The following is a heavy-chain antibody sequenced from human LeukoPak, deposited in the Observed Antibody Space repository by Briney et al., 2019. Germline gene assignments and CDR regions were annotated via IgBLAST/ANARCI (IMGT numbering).Heavy chain of an antibody. CDR2: ISSSSSYI. Sequence: SLRLSCAASGFTFSSYSMNWVRQAPGKGLEWVSSISSSSSYIYYADSVKGRFTISRDNAKNSLYLQMNSLRAEDTAVYYCARRSGSYLDAFDIWGQGTMVTVSS. D-gene: IGHD1-26*01. J-gene: IGHJ3*02. V-gene: IGHV3-21*01. CDR3: ARRSGSYLDAFDI. CDR1: GFTFSSYS.